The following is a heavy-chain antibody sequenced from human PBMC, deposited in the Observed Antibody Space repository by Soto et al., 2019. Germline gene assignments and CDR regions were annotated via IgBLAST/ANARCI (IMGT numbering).Heavy chain of an antibody. J-gene: IGHJ6*02. CDR3: AKDGLAVAGTVYYYYGMDV. D-gene: IGHD6-19*01. CDR2: ISGSGGST. Sequence: GGSLRLSCAASGFTFSSYAMSWVRQAPGKGLEWVSAISGSGGSTYYADSVKGRFTISRDNSKNTLYLQMNSLRAEDTAVYYCAKDGLAVAGTVYYYYGMDVWGQGTTVTVSS. V-gene: IGHV3-23*01. CDR1: GFTFSSYA.